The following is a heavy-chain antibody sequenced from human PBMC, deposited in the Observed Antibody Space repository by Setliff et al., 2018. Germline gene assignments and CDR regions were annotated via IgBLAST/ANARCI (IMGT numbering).Heavy chain of an antibody. D-gene: IGHD3-3*01. CDR3: ARGRDFWSGYLVY. J-gene: IGHJ4*02. V-gene: IGHV1-2*04. Sequence: ASVKVSCKASGYTFTGYYMHWVRQAPGQGLEWMGWINPNSGGTNYAQKFQGWVTMTRDTSISTAYMELSRLRPDDTAVYYCARGRDFWSGYLVYWGQGTLVTVS. CDR1: GYTFTGYY. CDR2: INPNSGGT.